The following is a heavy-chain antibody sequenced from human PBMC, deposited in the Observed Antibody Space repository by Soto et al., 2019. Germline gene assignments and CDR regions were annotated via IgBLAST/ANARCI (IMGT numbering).Heavy chain of an antibody. CDR3: ARRYHYGSGKYGMDV. D-gene: IGHD3-10*01. CDR2: ISYSGST. V-gene: IGHV4-39*01. J-gene: IGHJ6*02. CDR1: GGSIISSSSY. Sequence: PSETLSLTCTVSGGSIISSSSYFFCIRQPPGKGLELIGTISYSGSTYYSPSLKSRVTISVDTSKNQLSLKLSSVTAADTAVYYCARRYHYGSGKYGMDVWGQGTTVTVSS.